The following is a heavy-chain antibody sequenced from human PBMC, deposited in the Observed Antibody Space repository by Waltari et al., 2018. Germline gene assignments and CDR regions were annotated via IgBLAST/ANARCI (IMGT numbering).Heavy chain of an antibody. CDR2: ISWNSGSI. J-gene: IGHJ4*02. Sequence: EVQLVESGGGLVQPGRSLRLSCAASGFTFDDYAMHWVRQAPGKGLEWVSGISWNSGSIGYADSVKGRFTISRDNAKNSLYLQMNSLRAEDMALYYCAKDIGSGSYPPYYFDYWGQGTLVTVSS. D-gene: IGHD3-10*01. V-gene: IGHV3-9*03. CDR3: AKDIGSGSYPPYYFDY. CDR1: GFTFDDYA.